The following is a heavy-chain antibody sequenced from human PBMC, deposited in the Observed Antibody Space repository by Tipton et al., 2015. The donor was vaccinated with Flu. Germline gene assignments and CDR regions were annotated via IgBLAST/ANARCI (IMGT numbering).Heavy chain of an antibody. CDR1: GASINNYY. CDR2: VYSKGST. CDR3: ARELVVRGVTLTSYFDY. D-gene: IGHD3-10*01. Sequence: LRLSCTVSGASINNYYWSWIRQPPGKGLQWIGHVYSKGSTKYDLSLKSRITISLEKSKKQFSLSLSSVTAADTAVYYCARELVVRGVTLTSYFDYWGQGALVTVSS. J-gene: IGHJ4*02. V-gene: IGHV4-59*01.